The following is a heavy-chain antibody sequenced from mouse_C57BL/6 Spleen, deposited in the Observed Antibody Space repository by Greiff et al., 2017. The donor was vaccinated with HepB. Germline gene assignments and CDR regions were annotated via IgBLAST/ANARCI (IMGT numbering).Heavy chain of an antibody. CDR3: ESYASYCNYVLYYAMDY. CDR2: ISYSGST. J-gene: IGHJ4*01. D-gene: IGHD2-1*01. V-gene: IGHV3-8*01. Sequence: EVKLLESGPGLAKPSQTLSLTCSVTGYSITSDYWNWIRKFPGNKLEYMGYISYSGSTYYNPSLKSRISITRDTAKNHYYLQLNSVTTEDTATYYCESYASYCNYVLYYAMDYWGQGTSVTVSS. CDR1: GYSITSDY.